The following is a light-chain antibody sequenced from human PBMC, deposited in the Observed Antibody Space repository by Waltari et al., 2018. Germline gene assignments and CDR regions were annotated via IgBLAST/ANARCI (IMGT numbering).Light chain of an antibody. CDR1: QSVSSSY. V-gene: IGKV3-20*01. CDR2: GAS. CDR3: QQYGSSPRA. J-gene: IGKJ3*01. Sequence: EIVLTQSPGTLSLSTGERATILCRASQSVSSSYLAWYQQKPGQAPRLLIYGASSRATGIPDRFSGSGSGTDFTLTISRLEPEDFAVYYCQQYGSSPRAFGPGTKVDIK.